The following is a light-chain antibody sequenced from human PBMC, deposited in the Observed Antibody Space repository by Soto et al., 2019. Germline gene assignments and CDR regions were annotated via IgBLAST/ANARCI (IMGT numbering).Light chain of an antibody. V-gene: IGLV2-14*01. CDR1: SSDVGGYNY. CDR3: SSFAGSPVV. J-gene: IGLJ2*01. Sequence: QSALTQPASVSGSPGQSISISCTGTSSDVGGYNYVSWYQQHPGKAPRLMIYEVSNRPSGVSYRFSGSRSGNTASLTVSGLQAEDEADYYCSSFAGSPVVFGGGTKLTVL. CDR2: EVS.